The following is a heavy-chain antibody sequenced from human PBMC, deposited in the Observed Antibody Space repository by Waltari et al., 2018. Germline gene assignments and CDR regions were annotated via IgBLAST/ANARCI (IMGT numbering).Heavy chain of an antibody. CDR1: GFTFSSYA. CDR3: AKDAPHRYFDY. Sequence: EVQLLESGGGLVQPGGSLRLSCAASGFTFSSYAMGWVRQAPGKGLEWVSVIYSGGSTYYADSVKGRFTISRDNSKNTLYLQMNSLRAEDTAVYYCAKDAPHRYFDYWGQGTLVTVSS. J-gene: IGHJ4*02. V-gene: IGHV3-23*03. CDR2: IYSGGST.